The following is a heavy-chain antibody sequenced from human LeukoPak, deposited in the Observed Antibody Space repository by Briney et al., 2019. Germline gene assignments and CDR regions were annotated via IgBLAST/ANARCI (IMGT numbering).Heavy chain of an antibody. CDR3: AGERGEEYSSGWYKRNYFDN. CDR2: GDYGGGT. V-gene: IGHV4-39*07. Sequence: SETLSLTCTVSGDSFSSVTDYWAWIRQPPGKGLEWIASGDYGGGTYYNPSLESRVAISAGMSKNQFSLQLTSVTGADTAVYYCAGERGEEYSSGWYKRNYFDNWGQGIRVTVSS. D-gene: IGHD6-19*01. CDR1: GDSFSSVTDY. J-gene: IGHJ4*02.